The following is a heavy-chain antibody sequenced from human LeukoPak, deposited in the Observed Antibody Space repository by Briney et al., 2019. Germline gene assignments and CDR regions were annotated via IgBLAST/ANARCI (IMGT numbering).Heavy chain of an antibody. CDR3: AGGSGSYRTPYYYMDV. V-gene: IGHV3-53*01. CDR2: IYCGGST. D-gene: IGHD3-10*01. Sequence: PGGSLSLSCAASGFTVRSNYMSWVRQARGKGLEGVSVIYCGGSTYCADSVKGRLTISRDNSKNTLYLQMNNLRAENTAVYYCAGGSGSYRTPYYYMDVWGTGTTATVSS. CDR1: GFTVRSNY. J-gene: IGHJ6*03.